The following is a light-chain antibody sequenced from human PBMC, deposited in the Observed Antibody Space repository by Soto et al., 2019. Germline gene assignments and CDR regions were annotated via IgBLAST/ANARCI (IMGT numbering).Light chain of an antibody. J-gene: IGKJ2*03. V-gene: IGKV1-6*01. CDR2: AAY. CDR1: QDIRDD. CDR3: LQDYAFPYS. Sequence: AIQMTQSPSSLSASVGDRVTITCRASQDIRDDLGWYQQKPGKAPKVLIYAAYTLQSGVPSRFRGSRSGTDFPLTISSLLPEDFATYYCLQDYAFPYSFGQGTKVEIK.